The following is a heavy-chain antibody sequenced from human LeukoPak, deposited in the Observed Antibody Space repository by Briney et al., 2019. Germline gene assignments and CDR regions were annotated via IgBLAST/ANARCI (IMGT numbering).Heavy chain of an antibody. D-gene: IGHD5-12*01. CDR1: GFTFSSYA. CDR2: ISNSGGRT. V-gene: IGHV3-23*01. J-gene: IGHJ4*02. CDR3: AKSYNGYESKPDY. Sequence: GVSLRLSCAASGFTFSSYAMSWVRQAPGKGLEWASSISNSGGRTFYTDSVKGRFTISRDNSKITLYLQMNSLGAEDTAVYYCAKSYNGYESKPDYWGQGTLVTVSS.